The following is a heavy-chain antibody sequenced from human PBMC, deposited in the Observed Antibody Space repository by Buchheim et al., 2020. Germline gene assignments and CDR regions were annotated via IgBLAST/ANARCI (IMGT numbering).Heavy chain of an antibody. CDR1: GFTFSSYA. V-gene: IGHV3-30*04. J-gene: IGHJ4*02. CDR2: ISYDGSNK. Sequence: QVQLVESGGGVVQPGRSLRLSCAASGFTFSSYAMHWVRQAPGKGLEWVAVISYDGSNKYYADSVTGRFTISRDNSKNTLYLQMNSLRAEDTAVYYCARGVIEGDFDYWSQGTL. D-gene: IGHD3-10*01. CDR3: ARGVIEGDFDY.